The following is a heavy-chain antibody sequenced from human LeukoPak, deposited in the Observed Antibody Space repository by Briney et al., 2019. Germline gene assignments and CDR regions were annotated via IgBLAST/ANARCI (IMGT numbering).Heavy chain of an antibody. Sequence: GGSLRLSCAASGFTFSSYAMSWVRQAPGKGLEWVSAISGSGGSTYYADSVKGRFTISRDHSKNTLYLQMNSLRAEDTAVYYCAKGGPDMLTGYHGAPPDYWGQGTLVTVSS. J-gene: IGHJ4*02. CDR3: AKGGPDMLTGYHGAPPDY. V-gene: IGHV3-23*01. CDR2: ISGSGGST. CDR1: GFTFSSYA. D-gene: IGHD3-9*01.